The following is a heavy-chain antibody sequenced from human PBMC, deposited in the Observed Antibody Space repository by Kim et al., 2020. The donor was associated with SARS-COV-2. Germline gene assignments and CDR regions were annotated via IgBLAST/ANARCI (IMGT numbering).Heavy chain of an antibody. CDR3: ARQTPYYYDSSGRNDAFDI. CDR1: GYSFTSYW. V-gene: IGHV5-51*01. D-gene: IGHD3-22*01. CDR2: IYPGDSDT. J-gene: IGHJ3*02. Sequence: GESLKISCKGSGYSFTSYWIGWVRQMPGKGLEWMGIIYPGDSDTRYSPSFQGQVTISADKSISTAYLQWSSLKASDTAMYYCARQTPYYYDSSGRNDAFDIWGQGTMVTVSS.